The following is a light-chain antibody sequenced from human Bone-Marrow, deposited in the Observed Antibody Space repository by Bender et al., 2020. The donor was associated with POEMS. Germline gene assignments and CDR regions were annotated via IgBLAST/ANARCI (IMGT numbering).Light chain of an antibody. V-gene: IGLV3-21*03. CDR3: HVWDTTNTHQV. CDR1: NIGVES. CDR2: EDR. Sequence: SYVLTQPPSVSVAPGKTATITCGGTNIGVESVHWYQHKPGQAPVLVVDEDRDRPSGIPERFSGSRSGNTATLTISRVEAGDEADYYCHVWDTTNTHQVFGGGTKLTVL. J-gene: IGLJ3*02.